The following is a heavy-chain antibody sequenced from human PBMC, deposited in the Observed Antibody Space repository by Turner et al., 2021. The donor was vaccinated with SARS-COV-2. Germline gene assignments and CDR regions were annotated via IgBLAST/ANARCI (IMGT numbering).Heavy chain of an antibody. Sequence: HVQLVQSGAEVKRPGAPVKVHCKATGNPFSEYDISWVRQVPGQGLEWMGCIKIYNYRTNYAQKVQGRVTLTTDTSTGTAYMELRGLTSDDTAIYYCARETDPAALPGAPYFDFWGQGTLVSVSS. D-gene: IGHD1-26*01. J-gene: IGHJ4*01. CDR2: IKIYNYRT. CDR1: GNPFSEYD. CDR3: ARETDPAALPGAPYFDF. V-gene: IGHV1-18*01.